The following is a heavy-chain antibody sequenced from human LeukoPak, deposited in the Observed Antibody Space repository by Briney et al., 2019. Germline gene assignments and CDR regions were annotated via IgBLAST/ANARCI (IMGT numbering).Heavy chain of an antibody. CDR2: IYYSGGS. D-gene: IGHD5-18*01. J-gene: IGHJ5*02. Sequence: SETLSLTCTVSGGSISSSDYYWGWVRQPPGKGLEWIGNIYYSGGSYSSPSLESRVTISSDTSKNQFSVRLTSVTAADTAVYYCVRVGYAYGPVGNWFDPWGQGVLVTVSS. CDR1: GGSISSSDYY. CDR3: VRVGYAYGPVGNWFDP. V-gene: IGHV4-39*01.